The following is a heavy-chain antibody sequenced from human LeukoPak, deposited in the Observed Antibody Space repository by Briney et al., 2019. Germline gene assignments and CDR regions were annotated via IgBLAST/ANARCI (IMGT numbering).Heavy chain of an antibody. CDR2: INPKSGGA. CDR3: ARGVGTSWFDP. CDR1: GYTFSDYY. D-gene: IGHD2-2*01. Sequence: XXVKVSCKAYGYTFSDYYMHWVRQAPGQGLEWMGWINPKSGGANFAEKFQGRVTMTRDTSIRTVYMELSRVTYDDTAVYYCARGVGTSWFDPWGQGTLVTVSS. J-gene: IGHJ5*02. V-gene: IGHV1-2*02.